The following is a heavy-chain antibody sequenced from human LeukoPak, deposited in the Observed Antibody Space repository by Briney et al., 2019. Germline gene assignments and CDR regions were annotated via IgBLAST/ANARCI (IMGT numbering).Heavy chain of an antibody. CDR1: GFTLSSHN. CDR3: ARPGITAFDI. Sequence: RGSLRLSCVASGFTLSSHNINWVRQAPGKGLEWVSHISSSGSITYYGDSVKGRITISRDNAKNSVSLYMNSLRAEDSAVYYCARPGITAFDIWGQGTMVTVSS. V-gene: IGHV3-48*01. D-gene: IGHD3-10*01. J-gene: IGHJ3*02. CDR2: ISSSGSIT.